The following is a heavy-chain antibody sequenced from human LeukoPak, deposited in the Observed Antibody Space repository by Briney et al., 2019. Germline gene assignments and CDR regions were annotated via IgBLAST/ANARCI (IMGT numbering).Heavy chain of an antibody. J-gene: IGHJ4*02. V-gene: IGHV3-49*04. D-gene: IGHD3-10*01. CDR3: TRDQTYYYGSGSYRY. CDR2: IRSKAYGGTT. Sequence: GGSLRLSCTASGFTFGDYALSWVRQAPGKGLEWVSFIRSKAYGGTTEYAASVKGRFTISRDDSNSIAYLQMNSLKIEGTAVYYCTRDQTYYYGSGSYRYWGQGTLVTVSS. CDR1: GFTFGDYA.